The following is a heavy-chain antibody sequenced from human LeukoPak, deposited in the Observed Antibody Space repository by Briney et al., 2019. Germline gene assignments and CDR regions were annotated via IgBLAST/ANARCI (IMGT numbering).Heavy chain of an antibody. D-gene: IGHD2-15*01. V-gene: IGHV3-33*06. J-gene: IGHJ4*02. CDR3: AKDQCSGGSCYSGY. CDR2: IWYDGSNK. Sequence: GGSLRLSCAASGFTFSSYGMHWVRQAPGKGLEWVAVIWYDGSNKYYADSVKGRFTISRDNSKNTLYLQMNSLRAEDTAVYYCAKDQCSGGSCYSGYWGKGTQVTVSS. CDR1: GFTFSSYG.